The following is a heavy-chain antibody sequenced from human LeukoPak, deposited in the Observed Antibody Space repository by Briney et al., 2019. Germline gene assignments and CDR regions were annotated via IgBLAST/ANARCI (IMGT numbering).Heavy chain of an antibody. J-gene: IGHJ5*02. Sequence: RGSLRLSCASSVFTFTSYWMHWVRQAPGKGLVWVSRINTDGSITSYADSVKGRFTISRDNAKNTLYLQMNSLRAEDTAVYYCARGDYGGNTNWFDPWGQGTLVTVSS. V-gene: IGHV3-74*01. CDR1: VFTFTSYW. CDR3: ARGDYGGNTNWFDP. CDR2: INTDGSIT. D-gene: IGHD4-23*01.